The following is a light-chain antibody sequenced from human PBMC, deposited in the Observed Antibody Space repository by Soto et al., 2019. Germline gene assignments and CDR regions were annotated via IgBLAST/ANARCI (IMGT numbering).Light chain of an antibody. J-gene: IGKJ4*01. Sequence: DIQVTQSPSTLSASAGDRVTITCRASQSVSGWLAWYQQKPGKAPELLIYSASTVETGVPLRFSGSGSGTEFTLTISGLRPDDFSTYYCQQYESYPLTFGGGTKVEIK. CDR3: QQYESYPLT. V-gene: IGKV1-5*03. CDR1: QSVSGW. CDR2: SAS.